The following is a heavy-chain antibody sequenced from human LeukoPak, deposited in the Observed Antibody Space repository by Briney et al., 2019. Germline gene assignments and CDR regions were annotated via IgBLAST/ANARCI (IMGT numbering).Heavy chain of an antibody. CDR3: AREVVPAAIYYYGMDV. CDR1: GGTFSSYA. V-gene: IGHV1-69*06. Sequence: SVKVSCKASGGTFSSYAISWVRQAPGQGLEWMGGIIPIFGTANYAQKFQGRVTITADKSTSTAYMELSSLRSEDTAVYYCAREVVPAAIYYYGMDVWGQGTTVTVSS. D-gene: IGHD2-2*01. J-gene: IGHJ6*02. CDR2: IIPIFGTA.